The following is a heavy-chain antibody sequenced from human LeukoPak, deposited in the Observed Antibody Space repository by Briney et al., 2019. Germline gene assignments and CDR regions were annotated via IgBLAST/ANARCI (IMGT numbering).Heavy chain of an antibody. V-gene: IGHV4-34*01. CDR2: INHSGST. CDR1: GGSFSGYY. CDR3: ARISSSNWYNERGAFDD. Sequence: PSETLSLTCAVYGGSFSGYYWSWIRQPPGKGLEWIGEINHSGSTNYNPSLKSRVTISVDTSKNQFSLKLRSVTAADTAVYYCARISSSNWYNERGAFDDWGQGTMVTVSS. J-gene: IGHJ3*01. D-gene: IGHD6-13*01.